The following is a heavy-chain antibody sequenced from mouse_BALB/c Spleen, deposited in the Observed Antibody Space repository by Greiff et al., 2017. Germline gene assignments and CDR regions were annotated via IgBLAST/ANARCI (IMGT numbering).Heavy chain of an antibody. V-gene: IGHV1-7*01. J-gene: IGHJ1*01. CDR3: ARSRGSMITTDYSDY. Sequence: QVQLQQSGAELANPGASVKMSCKASGYTFTSYWMHWVKQRPGQGLEWIGYINPSTGYTEYNQKFKDKATLTADKTSSTAYMQLSSLTSEDSAVYYCARSRGSMITTDYSDYWGEGTTVAVSS. CDR1: GYTFTSYW. D-gene: IGHD2-4*01. CDR2: INPSTGYT.